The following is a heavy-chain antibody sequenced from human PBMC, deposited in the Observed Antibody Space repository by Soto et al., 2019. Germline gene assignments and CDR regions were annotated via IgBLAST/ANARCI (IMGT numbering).Heavy chain of an antibody. V-gene: IGHV3-23*01. D-gene: IGHD6-13*01. Sequence: EVQLLESGGGVVQPGGSLRLSYAASGFTFSAYAMSWVRQAPGKGLEWVSVISGSGGATYYADSVKGRFTISRDNSKNTLYLQMNSLRAEDTAVYYCARQEYITTWYLKYWGQGTLVTVSS. CDR1: GFTFSAYA. CDR2: ISGSGGAT. J-gene: IGHJ4*02. CDR3: ARQEYITTWYLKY.